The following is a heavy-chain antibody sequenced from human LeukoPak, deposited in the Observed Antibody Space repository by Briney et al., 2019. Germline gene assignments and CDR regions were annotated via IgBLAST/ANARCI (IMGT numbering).Heavy chain of an antibody. Sequence: GGSLRLSCAASGFTVSSNYMTWVRQAPGKGLEWVSVIYSDGNTYYADSVKGRFTISRDNSKNTLYLQMNSLRAEDTAVYYCARTIVGTTYDAFDIWGQGTMVTVSS. CDR2: IYSDGNT. CDR3: ARTIVGTTYDAFDI. J-gene: IGHJ3*02. V-gene: IGHV3-53*01. D-gene: IGHD1-26*01. CDR1: GFTVSSNY.